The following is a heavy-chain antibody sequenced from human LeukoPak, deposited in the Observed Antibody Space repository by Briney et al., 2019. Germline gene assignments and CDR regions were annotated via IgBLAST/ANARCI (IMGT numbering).Heavy chain of an antibody. CDR3: AKDQYGDNDY. J-gene: IGHJ4*02. Sequence: GGSLRLSCAASGFNFGSYSMTWVRQAPGKGLEWVSVISADSATTFYADSVKGRFTISRDNSKNTLYLQMNSLRAEDTAVYYCAKDQYGDNDYWGQGTLVTVSS. CDR1: GFNFGSYS. V-gene: IGHV3-23*01. D-gene: IGHD4-23*01. CDR2: ISADSATT.